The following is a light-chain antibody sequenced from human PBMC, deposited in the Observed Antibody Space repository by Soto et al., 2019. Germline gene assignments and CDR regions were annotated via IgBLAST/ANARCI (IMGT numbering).Light chain of an antibody. V-gene: IGKV3-15*01. CDR1: QSISSN. CDR3: QRYNNWHQT. Sequence: EIVMTQSPATLSVSPGERATLSCRASQSISSNLVWYQQKPGQAPRLLSYGASTRATGISARFSRSGSGTEFILTLSRLQSEDFAVYYCQRYNNWHQTFGQGTKVESK. CDR2: GAS. J-gene: IGKJ1*01.